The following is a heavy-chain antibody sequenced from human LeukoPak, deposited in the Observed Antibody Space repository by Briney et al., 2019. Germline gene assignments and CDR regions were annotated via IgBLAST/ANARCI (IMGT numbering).Heavy chain of an antibody. V-gene: IGHV1-18*01. CDR3: ARARDYDSSGYYYTPPFDY. CDR2: ISAYNGNT. Sequence: ASVKVSCKASGYTFTSYGISWVRQAPGQGLEWMGWISAYNGNTNYAQKLQGRVTMTTDTSTSTAYMELRSLRSDDTAVYYCARARDYDSSGYYYTPPFDYWGQGTLVTVSS. J-gene: IGHJ4*02. CDR1: GYTFTSYG. D-gene: IGHD3-22*01.